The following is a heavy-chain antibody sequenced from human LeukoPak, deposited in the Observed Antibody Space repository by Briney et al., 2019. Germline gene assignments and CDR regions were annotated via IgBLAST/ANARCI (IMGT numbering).Heavy chain of an antibody. CDR3: ARVSGGSYYSDY. V-gene: IGHV1-2*06. CDR1: GYTFTGYY. Sequence: GASVKVSCKASGYTFTGYYMHWVRQAPGQGLEWMGRINPNSGGTNYAQKFQGRVTMTRDTSINTAYMELSRLRSDDTAVYYCARVSGGSYYSDYWGQGTLVTVSS. J-gene: IGHJ4*02. CDR2: INPNSGGT. D-gene: IGHD2-15*01.